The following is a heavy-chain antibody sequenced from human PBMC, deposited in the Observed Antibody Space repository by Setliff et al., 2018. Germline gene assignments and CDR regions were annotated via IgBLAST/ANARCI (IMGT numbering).Heavy chain of an antibody. D-gene: IGHD3-22*01. J-gene: IGHJ3*02. CDR2: ITSSSTYI. V-gene: IGHV3-21*04. Sequence: GGSLRLSCATSGFTFSIYSMNWVRQAPGKGLEWVSSITSSSTYISYADSVKGRFTISRDNAKNSLYLQMNSLRAEDTAVYYCARDLISRYYESGAHAFDIWGQGTMVTVSS. CDR1: GFTFSIYS. CDR3: ARDLISRYYESGAHAFDI.